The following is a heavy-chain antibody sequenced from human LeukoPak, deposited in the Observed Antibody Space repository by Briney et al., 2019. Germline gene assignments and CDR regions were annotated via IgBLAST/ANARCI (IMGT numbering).Heavy chain of an antibody. CDR3: ARVGGATAPHDH. D-gene: IGHD5-24*01. V-gene: IGHV3-11*01. J-gene: IGHJ4*02. CDR2: ISSSTGSI. CDR1: GFTFSDYY. Sequence: GGSLRLSCAASGFTFSDYYMSWIRQAPGKGLEWISYISSSTGSIYYADSLRGRFTISRDKAKNSLYLQMNSLRAEDTAVYYCARVGGATAPHDHWGQGTLVTVSS.